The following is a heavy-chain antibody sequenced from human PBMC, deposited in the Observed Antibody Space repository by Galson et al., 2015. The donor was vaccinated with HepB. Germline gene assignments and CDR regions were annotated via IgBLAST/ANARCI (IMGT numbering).Heavy chain of an antibody. CDR1: GCTFSSYA. V-gene: IGHV1-69*13. Sequence: SVKVSCKASGCTFSSYAISWVRQAPGQGLEWTGGIIPNFGTANYAQQFQGRLTITVDESTGTAYMELSRLRSEDTAVYYCARGENGDYEGMDVLGKGTTVTVSS. J-gene: IGHJ6*04. CDR3: ARGENGDYEGMDV. CDR2: IIPNFGTA. D-gene: IGHD4-17*01.